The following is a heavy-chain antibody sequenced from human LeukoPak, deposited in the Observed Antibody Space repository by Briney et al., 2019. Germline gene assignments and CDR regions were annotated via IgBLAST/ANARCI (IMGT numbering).Heavy chain of an antibody. V-gene: IGHV4-59*01. J-gene: IGHJ4*02. Sequence: SETLSLTCTVSGCSISSYYWTWIRQPPGKGLDWIGYIFYSGSSNFNPSLKSRVTISVDMSKNQFSLKLKSVTAADTAVYYCARGHWTETITNFDYWGQGALVTVSS. CDR3: ARGHWTETITNFDY. D-gene: IGHD3/OR15-3a*01. CDR2: IFYSGSS. CDR1: GCSISSYY.